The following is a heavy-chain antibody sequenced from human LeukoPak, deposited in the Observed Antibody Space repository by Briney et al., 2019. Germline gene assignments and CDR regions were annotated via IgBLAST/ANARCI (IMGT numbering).Heavy chain of an antibody. Sequence: ASVKVSCKASGYTFTSYYMHWVRQPPGQGLEWMGIINPSGGSTSYAQKFQGRVTMTRDTSTSTVYMELNSLRSEDTAVYYCARNPDDYGGNSEYYFDYSGQGTLVTVSS. J-gene: IGHJ4*02. CDR1: GYTFTSYY. D-gene: IGHD4-23*01. V-gene: IGHV1-46*01. CDR3: ARNPDDYGGNSEYYFDY. CDR2: INPSGGST.